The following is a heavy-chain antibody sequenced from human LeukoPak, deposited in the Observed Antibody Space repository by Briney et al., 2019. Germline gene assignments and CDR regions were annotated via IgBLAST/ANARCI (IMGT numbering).Heavy chain of an antibody. CDR3: TRSTKRVLLWFGEVSEPDY. CDR1: GLTFSTYS. V-gene: IGHV3-49*04. J-gene: IGHJ4*02. Sequence: GGSLRLSCAASGLTFSTYSMNWVRQAPGKGLEWVGFIRSKAYGGTTEYAASVKGRFTISRDDSKSIAYLQMNSLKTEDTAVYYCTRSTKRVLLWFGEVSEPDYWGQGTLVTVSS. CDR2: IRSKAYGGTT. D-gene: IGHD3-10*01.